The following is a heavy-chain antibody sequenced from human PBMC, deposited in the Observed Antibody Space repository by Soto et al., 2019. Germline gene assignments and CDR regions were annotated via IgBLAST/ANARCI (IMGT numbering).Heavy chain of an antibody. V-gene: IGHV1-18*01. J-gene: IGHJ6*02. D-gene: IGHD5-12*01. CDR3: AREGVAPYYYYGMDV. Sequence: ASATVSFQASGSTFTNYVMHCVRQAPGQRLEWMGWMNRNSGNTAYAQKFQGRVTMTTDTSTSTVHMEVRSLRSDDTAVYYCAREGVAPYYYYGMDVWGQGTPVTVSS. CDR2: MNRNSGNT. CDR1: GSTFTNYV.